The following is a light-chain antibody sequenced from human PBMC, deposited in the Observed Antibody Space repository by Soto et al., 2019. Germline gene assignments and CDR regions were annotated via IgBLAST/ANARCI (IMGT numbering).Light chain of an antibody. J-gene: IGLJ1*01. Sequence: QSVLTQPRSLSGSPGQSVTISCTGTSNDVGGYNFVSWYQQHPGKVPKLIIYDVSIRPSGVPDRFSASKSGITASLTISGLQAEHEADYYCCSYVGSDSSAVLGRGTKGTAL. CDR1: SNDVGGYNF. CDR2: DVS. V-gene: IGLV2-11*01. CDR3: CSYVGSDSSAV.